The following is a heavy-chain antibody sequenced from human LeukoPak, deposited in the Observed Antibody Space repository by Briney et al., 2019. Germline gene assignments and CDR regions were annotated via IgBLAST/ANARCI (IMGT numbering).Heavy chain of an antibody. CDR2: ISWNSGSI. D-gene: IGHD6-6*01. CDR3: AKASTYSSSGGLIDY. CDR1: GFTFDDYA. V-gene: IGHV3-9*01. J-gene: IGHJ4*02. Sequence: GRSLRLSCAASGFTFDDYAMHWVRQAPGKGLEWVSGISWNSGSIGYADSVKGRFTTSRDNAKNSLYLQMNSLRAEDTALYYCAKASTYSSSGGLIDYWGQGTLVTVSS.